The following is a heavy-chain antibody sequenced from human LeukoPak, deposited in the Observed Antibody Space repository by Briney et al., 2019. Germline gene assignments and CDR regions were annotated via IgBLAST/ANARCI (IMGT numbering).Heavy chain of an antibody. CDR1: GGSISSYF. D-gene: IGHD1-26*01. CDR2: INHSGST. CDR3: ARDNGSGYTKGYEHYYYYLDV. Sequence: SETPSLTCTVSGGSISSYFWNWIRQPPGRGLEWIGEINHSGSTNYNPSLKSRVTISVDTSKNQFSLKLSSVTAADTAVYYCARDNGSGYTKGYEHYYYYLDVWGKGTTVTVSS. V-gene: IGHV4-34*01. J-gene: IGHJ6*03.